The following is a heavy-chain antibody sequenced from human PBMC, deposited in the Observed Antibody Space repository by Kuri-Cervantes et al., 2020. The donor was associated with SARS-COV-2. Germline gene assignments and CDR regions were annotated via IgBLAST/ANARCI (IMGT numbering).Heavy chain of an antibody. Sequence: SVKVSCRASGYTFSSYAISWVRQAPGQGLEWMGGIIPILGIANYAQKFQGRVTITADKSTSTAYMELSSLRSEDTAVYYCASSEYYYDSSGYYHNYYYGMDVWGQGNMVTVSS. D-gene: IGHD3-22*01. CDR2: IIPILGIA. CDR1: GYTFSSYA. V-gene: IGHV1-69*10. CDR3: ASSEYYYDSSGYYHNYYYGMDV. J-gene: IGHJ6*02.